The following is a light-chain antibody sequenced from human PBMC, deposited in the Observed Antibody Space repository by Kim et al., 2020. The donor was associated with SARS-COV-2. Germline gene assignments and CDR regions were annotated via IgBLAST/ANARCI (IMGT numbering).Light chain of an antibody. Sequence: QGQAARITCEGYEHTSKTVHFYQHRPGQRPVLVIYFDRDRPPGSPNPVSFSGSGNTTTLTISMGEAGDEAVYHCQWWETSAGHPVFGAGTQLTVL. CDR1: EHTSKT. J-gene: IGLJ2*01. CDR3: QWWETSAGHPV. CDR2: FDR. V-gene: IGLV3-21*01.